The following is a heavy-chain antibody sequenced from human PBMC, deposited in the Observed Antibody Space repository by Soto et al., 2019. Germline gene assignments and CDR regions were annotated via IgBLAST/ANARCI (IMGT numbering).Heavy chain of an antibody. D-gene: IGHD6-19*01. CDR2: IWYDGSNK. Sequence: GGSLRLSCAASGFTFSAYGMHWVRQAPGKGLEWVAVIWYDGSNKYYADSVKGRFTISRDNSKNTLYLQMNSLRAEDTAVYYCARDLMGSSGWYQYYFDYWGQGTLVTVSS. V-gene: IGHV3-33*08. CDR3: ARDLMGSSGWYQYYFDY. J-gene: IGHJ4*02. CDR1: GFTFSAYG.